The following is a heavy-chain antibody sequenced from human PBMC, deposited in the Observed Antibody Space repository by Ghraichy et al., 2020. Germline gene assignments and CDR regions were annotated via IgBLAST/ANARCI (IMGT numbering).Heavy chain of an antibody. CDR1: GGSISSYY. Sequence: SETLSLTCTVSGGSISSYYWSWIRQPPGKGLEWIGYIYYSGSTNYNPSLKSRVTISVDTSKNQFSLKLSSVTAADTAVYYCASGGSYGDLYYFDYWGQGTLVTVSS. D-gene: IGHD4-17*01. CDR3: ASGGSYGDLYYFDY. J-gene: IGHJ4*02. CDR2: IYYSGST. V-gene: IGHV4-59*01.